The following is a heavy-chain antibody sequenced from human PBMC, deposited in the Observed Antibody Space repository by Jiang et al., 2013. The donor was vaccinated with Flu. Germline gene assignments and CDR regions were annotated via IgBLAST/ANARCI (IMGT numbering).Heavy chain of an antibody. J-gene: IGHJ4*02. V-gene: IGHV1-2*04. CDR1: GYTFSGYY. D-gene: IGHD5-12*01. Sequence: GAEVKKPGASVKVSCKASGYTFSGYYMHWVRQAPGQGLEWMGWINPNTGGTNYAQKFQDWVTMTRDTSISTAYMELSRLKSDDTAVYYCARGHQYSEYLDYWGQGTLVTVSS. CDR2: INPNTGGT. CDR3: ARGHQYSEYLDY.